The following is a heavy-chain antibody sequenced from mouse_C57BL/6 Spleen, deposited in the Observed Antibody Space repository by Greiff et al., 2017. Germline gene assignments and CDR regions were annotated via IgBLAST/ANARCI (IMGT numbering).Heavy chain of an antibody. CDR1: GFTFSSYG. Sequence: EVHLVESGGDLVKPGGSLKLSCAASGFTFSSYGMSWVRQTPDKRLEWVATISRGGSYTYYPDSVQGRFTISRDNAKNTLYLQMSSLKSEDTASDNCARQGNWDYFDYWGQGTTLTVSS. CDR2: ISRGGSYT. CDR3: ARQGNWDYFDY. V-gene: IGHV5-6*01. J-gene: IGHJ2*01. D-gene: IGHD4-1*01.